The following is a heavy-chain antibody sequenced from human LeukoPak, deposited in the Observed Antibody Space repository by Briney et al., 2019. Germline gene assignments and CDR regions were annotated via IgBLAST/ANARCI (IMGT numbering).Heavy chain of an antibody. Sequence: SETLSLTCTVSGGSISSSSYYWGWIRQPPGTGLEWIGSIYYSGSTYYNPSLKSRVTISVDTSKNQFSLKLSSVTAADTAVYYCASPDYYGSGLVGYWGQGTLVTVSS. V-gene: IGHV4-39*01. J-gene: IGHJ4*02. CDR3: ASPDYYGSGLVGY. CDR2: IYYSGST. D-gene: IGHD3-10*01. CDR1: GGSISSSSYY.